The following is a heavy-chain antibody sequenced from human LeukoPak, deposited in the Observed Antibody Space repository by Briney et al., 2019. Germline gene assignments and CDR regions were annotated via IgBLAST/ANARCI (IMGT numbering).Heavy chain of an antibody. D-gene: IGHD3-22*01. CDR3: AKDRITMIVVANNFDY. J-gene: IGHJ4*02. V-gene: IGHV3-30*04. CDR1: GFTFSSYA. CDR2: ISYDGSNK. Sequence: GGSLRLSCAASGFTFSSYAMHWVRQAPGKGLEWVAVISYDGSNKYYADSVKGRFTISRDNSKNTLYLQMNSLRAEDTAVYYCAKDRITMIVVANNFDYWGQGTLVTVSS.